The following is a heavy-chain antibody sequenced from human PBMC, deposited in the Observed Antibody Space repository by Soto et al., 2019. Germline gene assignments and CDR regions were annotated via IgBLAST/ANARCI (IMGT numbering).Heavy chain of an antibody. CDR1: GFTFSSYS. D-gene: IGHD2-15*01. V-gene: IGHV3-21*01. Sequence: EVQLVESGGGLVKPGGSLRLSCAASGFTFSSYSMNWVRQAPGKGLEWVSSISSSSSYIYYADSVKGRFTISRDNAKNSLYLQMNSLRAEDTAVYYCARDCSGGSCIAGDAFDIWGQGTMVTVSS. CDR3: ARDCSGGSCIAGDAFDI. J-gene: IGHJ3*02. CDR2: ISSSSSYI.